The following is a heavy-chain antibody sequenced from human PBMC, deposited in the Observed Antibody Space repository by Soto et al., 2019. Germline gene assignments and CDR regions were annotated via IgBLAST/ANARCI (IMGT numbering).Heavy chain of an antibody. CDR2: IYYSGST. J-gene: IGHJ5*02. D-gene: IGHD4-17*01. CDR3: ARGHDDYGDYGWFDP. CDR1: GGSISSGGDY. V-gene: IGHV4-31*03. Sequence: QVQLQESGPGLVEPSQTLSLTCTVSGGSISSGGDYWSWIRQHPGKALEWIGYIYYSGSTYYTPSLKSRVTISVDTSKNQFSLKLSSVTAADTAVYYCARGHDDYGDYGWFDPWGQGTLVTVSS.